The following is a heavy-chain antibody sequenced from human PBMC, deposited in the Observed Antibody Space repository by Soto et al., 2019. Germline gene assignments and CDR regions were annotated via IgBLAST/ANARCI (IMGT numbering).Heavy chain of an antibody. Sequence: LRLSCAASGFTFSSYSMNWVRQAPGKGLEWVSYISSSSSTIYYADSVKGRFTISRDNAKNSLYLQMNSLRDEDTAVYYCARERAMSTTQKTNYYGMDVWGQGTTVTVSS. V-gene: IGHV3-48*02. CDR3: ARERAMSTTQKTNYYGMDV. CDR2: ISSSSSTI. J-gene: IGHJ6*02. CDR1: GFTFSSYS.